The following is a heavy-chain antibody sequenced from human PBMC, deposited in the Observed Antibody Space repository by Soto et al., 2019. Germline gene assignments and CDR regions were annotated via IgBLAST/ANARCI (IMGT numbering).Heavy chain of an antibody. Sequence: SETLSLTCTVSGDSISSASYFWGWIRQPPGKGLEWIGSVYFVGNSYYNPSLKSRVSISVDASKNQFSLRLSSMTAADTGVYYCAVGGGYFDYWGQGTLVTVSS. D-gene: IGHD2-15*01. CDR2: VYFVGNS. J-gene: IGHJ4*02. CDR1: GDSISSASYF. V-gene: IGHV4-39*01. CDR3: AVGGGYFDY.